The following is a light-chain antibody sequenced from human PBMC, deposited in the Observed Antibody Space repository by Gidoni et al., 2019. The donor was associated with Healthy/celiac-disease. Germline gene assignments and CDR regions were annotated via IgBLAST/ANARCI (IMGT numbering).Light chain of an antibody. J-gene: IGLJ2*01. Sequence: QSVLTQPPSVSEPPRQRVTISCSGSSSNIGNNAVNWYQQLPGKAPKLLIYYDDLLPSGVSDRCSGAKSGTTASLAISGLQSEDEADYYCAAWDDSLNGVVFGGGTKLTVL. V-gene: IGLV1-36*01. CDR3: AAWDDSLNGVV. CDR2: YDD. CDR1: SSNIGNNA.